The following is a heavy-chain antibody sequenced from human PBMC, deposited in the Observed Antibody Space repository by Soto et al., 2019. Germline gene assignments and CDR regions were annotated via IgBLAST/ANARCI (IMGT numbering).Heavy chain of an antibody. J-gene: IGHJ5*02. CDR3: AREYFRGVSWFDP. CDR2: INHSGST. D-gene: IGHD3-10*01. CDR1: GGSFSGYY. Sequence: PSETLSLTCAVYGGSFSGYYWSWIRQPPGRGLEWIGEINHSGSTNYNPSLKSRVTISVDTSKNQFSLKLSSVTAADTAVYYCAREYFRGVSWFDPWGQGTLVTVSS. V-gene: IGHV4-34*01.